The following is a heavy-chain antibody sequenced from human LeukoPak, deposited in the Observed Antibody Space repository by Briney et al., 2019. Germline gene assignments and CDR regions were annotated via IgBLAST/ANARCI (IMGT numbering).Heavy chain of an antibody. CDR2: IIPIFGTA. V-gene: IGHV1-69*13. Sequence: ASVKVSCKASGGTFSSYAISWVRQAPGQGLEWMGGIIPIFGTANYAQKFQGRVAITADESTSTAYMELSSLRSEDTAVYYCARGSYYDLWSGPIIRPYYFDYWGQGTLVTVSS. CDR3: ARGSYYDLWSGPIIRPYYFDY. D-gene: IGHD3-3*01. CDR1: GGTFSSYA. J-gene: IGHJ4*02.